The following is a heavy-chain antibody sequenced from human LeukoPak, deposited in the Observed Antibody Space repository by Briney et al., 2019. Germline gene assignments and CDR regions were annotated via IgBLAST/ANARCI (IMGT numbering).Heavy chain of an antibody. D-gene: IGHD2-2*02. V-gene: IGHV4-30-4*08. CDR3: ARSGYCSSTSCYTVDYYYMDV. Sequence: SQTLSLTCTVSGGSISSGDYYWSWIRQPPGKGLEWIGYIYYSGSTYYNPSLKSRVTISVDTSKNQFSLKLSSVTAADTAVYDCARSGYCSSTSCYTVDYYYMDVWGKGTTVTVSS. CDR2: IYYSGST. J-gene: IGHJ6*03. CDR1: GGSISSGDYY.